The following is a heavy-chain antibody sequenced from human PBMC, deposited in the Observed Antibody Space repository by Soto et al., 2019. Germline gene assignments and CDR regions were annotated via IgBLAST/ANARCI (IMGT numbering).Heavy chain of an antibody. CDR2: ISAYNGNT. CDR1: GYTFTSYG. D-gene: IGHD1-26*01. CDR3: ARDWGLGATTFLADKH. J-gene: IGHJ4*02. V-gene: IGHV1-18*01. Sequence: ASVKVSCKASGYTFTSYGISWVRQAPGQGLEWMGWISAYNGNTNYAQKLQGRVTMTTDTSTSTAYMELRSLRCDDTAVYYCARDWGLGATTFLADKHWGQGTLGTVS.